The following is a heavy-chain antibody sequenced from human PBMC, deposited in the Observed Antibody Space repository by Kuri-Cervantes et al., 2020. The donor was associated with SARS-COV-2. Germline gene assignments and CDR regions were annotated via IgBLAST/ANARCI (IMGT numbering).Heavy chain of an antibody. D-gene: IGHD3-9*01. V-gene: IGHV4-61*09. CDR1: GGSISSGSYY. CDR2: IYTSGST. CDR3: AKDVVRHDILTGHDY. J-gene: IGHJ4*02. Sequence: SETLSLTCTVSGGSISSGSYYWSWIRQPAGKGLEWIGYIYTSGSTNYNPSLKSRVTISVDTSKNQFSLKLSSVTAADTAVYYCAKDVVRHDILTGHDYWGQGTLVTVSS.